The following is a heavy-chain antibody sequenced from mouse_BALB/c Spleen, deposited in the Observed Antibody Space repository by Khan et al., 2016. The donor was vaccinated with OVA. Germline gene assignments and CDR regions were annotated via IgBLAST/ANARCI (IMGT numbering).Heavy chain of an antibody. D-gene: IGHD1-1*01. CDR3: TRLAYYYDSEWFAY. J-gene: IGHJ3*01. V-gene: IGHV5-6*01. CDR2: VSPGGGYT. Sequence: EVQLVESGGDLVKPGGSLKLSCAASGFTFSTYGMSWVRQTPDKRLEWVATVSPGGGYTYYQDSVKGRFTISRDKAKNTLYLQMSGLKSEDTAMFYCTRLAYYYDSEWFAYWGQGTLVTVSA. CDR1: GFTFSTYG.